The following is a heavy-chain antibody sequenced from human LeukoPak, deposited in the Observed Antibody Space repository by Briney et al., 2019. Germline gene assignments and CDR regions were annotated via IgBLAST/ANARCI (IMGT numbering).Heavy chain of an antibody. V-gene: IGHV3-30*18. CDR2: ISYDGSNK. D-gene: IGHD2-15*01. J-gene: IGHJ3*02. CDR1: GFTFSSYG. Sequence: GRSLRLSCAASGFTFSSYGMHWVRQAPGKGLEWVAVISYDGSNKYYADSVKGRFTISRDNSKNTLYLQMNSLRAEDTAVYYCAKERGCSGGSCYSDAFDIWGQGTMVTVSS. CDR3: AKERGCSGGSCYSDAFDI.